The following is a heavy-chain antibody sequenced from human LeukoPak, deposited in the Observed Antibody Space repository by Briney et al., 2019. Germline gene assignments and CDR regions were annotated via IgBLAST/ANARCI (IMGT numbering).Heavy chain of an antibody. D-gene: IGHD3-22*01. Sequence: TGGSLRLSCAASGLTFSSYGMHWVRQAPGKGLEWGAVISYDGSNKYYADSVKGRFTISRDNSKNTLYLQKNSLRAEDTAVYYCAKERHSSGYYFDYWGQGTLVTVSS. V-gene: IGHV3-30*18. J-gene: IGHJ4*02. CDR3: AKERHSSGYYFDY. CDR1: GLTFSSYG. CDR2: ISYDGSNK.